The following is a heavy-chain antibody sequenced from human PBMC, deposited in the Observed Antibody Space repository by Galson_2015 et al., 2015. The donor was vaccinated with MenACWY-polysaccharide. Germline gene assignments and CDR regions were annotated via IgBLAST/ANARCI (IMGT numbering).Heavy chain of an antibody. V-gene: IGHV3-30-3*01. J-gene: IGHJ3*02. CDR3: ARDHYQVGGETYGAFDI. CDR1: GFTFSSYA. Sequence: SLRLSCAASGFTFSSYAMHWVRQAPGKGLEWVAVISYDGSDKYYADSVKGRSTISRDNSKNPLYLQMNSLRAEDTAVYYCARDHYQVGGETYGAFDIWGQATMVTVAS. D-gene: IGHD3-16*01. CDR2: ISYDGSDK.